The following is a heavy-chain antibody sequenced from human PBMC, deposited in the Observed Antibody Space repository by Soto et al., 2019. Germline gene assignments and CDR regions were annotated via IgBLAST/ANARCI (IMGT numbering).Heavy chain of an antibody. V-gene: IGHV3-66*01. D-gene: IGHD2-15*01. CDR1: GFSVSSNY. Sequence: PVGSLRLSCAASGFSVSSNYMNWVRQAPGKGLEWVSIIHNGGETYYADSVKGRFTDSRDNSKNTVFLQMNSLRVEDTAVYYCARDSWSQYWGQGTLVTVSS. CDR2: IHNGGET. J-gene: IGHJ1*01. CDR3: ARDSWSQY.